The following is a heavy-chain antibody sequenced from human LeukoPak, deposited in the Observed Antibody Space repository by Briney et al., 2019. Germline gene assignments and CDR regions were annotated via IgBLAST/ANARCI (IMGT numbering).Heavy chain of an antibody. CDR2: ISGSGGST. V-gene: IGHV3-23*01. CDR1: GFTFSNYA. Sequence: GGSLRLSCAASGFTFSNYAMSWVRQAPGKGLEWVSPISGSGGSTYYADSVKGRFTISRDNSKNTLYQQMNSLRAEDTAVYYCARRYYYDGSGYYAPVWDYWGQGTLVTVSS. J-gene: IGHJ4*02. D-gene: IGHD3-22*01. CDR3: ARRYYYDGSGYYAPVWDY.